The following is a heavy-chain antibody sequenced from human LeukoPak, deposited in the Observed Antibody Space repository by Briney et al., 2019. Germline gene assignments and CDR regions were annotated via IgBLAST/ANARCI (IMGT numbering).Heavy chain of an antibody. CDR3: ASSRDLYLDAFTSYWYFDV. V-gene: IGHV4-34*01. J-gene: IGHJ2*01. CDR2: INDSGHG. D-gene: IGHD3-16*01. Sequence: SETLSLTCAVYGASFRAYYWSWIRQAHGKGLEWIGEINDSGHGRYNASLKSRVTMSVDTSKNQLSLKLKSVTAADTAVYYCASSRDLYLDAFTSYWYFDVWGRGSLVTVSS. CDR1: GASFRAYY.